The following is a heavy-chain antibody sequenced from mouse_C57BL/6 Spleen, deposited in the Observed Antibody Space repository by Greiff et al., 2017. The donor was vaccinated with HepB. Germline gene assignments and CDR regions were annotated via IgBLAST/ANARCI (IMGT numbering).Heavy chain of an antibody. V-gene: IGHV1-4*01. CDR1: GYTFTSYT. CDR3: AIYGLYYAMDY. Sequence: VQLQQSGAELARPGASVKMSCKASGYTFTSYTMHWVKQRPGQGLEWIGYINPSSGYTKYNQKFKDKATLTADKSSSTAYMQLSSLTSEDSAVYYCAIYGLYYAMDYWGQGTSVTVSS. D-gene: IGHD1-1*02. J-gene: IGHJ4*01. CDR2: INPSSGYT.